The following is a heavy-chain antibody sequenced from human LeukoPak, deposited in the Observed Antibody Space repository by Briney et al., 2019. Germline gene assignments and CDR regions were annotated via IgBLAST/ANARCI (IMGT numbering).Heavy chain of an antibody. J-gene: IGHJ6*02. D-gene: IGHD3-22*01. V-gene: IGHV3-20*01. CDR1: GFTFDDYG. Sequence: GGCLRLSCAASGFTFDDYGMRWVSQAEGKGRGWVAGINWNGGSTGYADSVKGRFTISRDNAKNSLYLQMNSLRAEDTALYHCARGDYYDSSGYLDVWGQGTTVTVSS. CDR2: INWNGGST. CDR3: ARGDYYDSSGYLDV.